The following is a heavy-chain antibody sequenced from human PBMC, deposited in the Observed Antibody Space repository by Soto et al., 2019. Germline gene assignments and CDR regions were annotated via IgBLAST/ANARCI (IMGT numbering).Heavy chain of an antibody. CDR1: GYTFPTSG. J-gene: IGHJ6*04. CDR2: ISAFNGST. V-gene: IGHV1-18*04. CDR3: SASCSQRPVAGDYCGVDV. Sequence: VQLVQSGAEGKQHGASVTVSCKAAGYTFPTSGIGWVRQAPGQGLEWMGWISAFNGSTTYVQKLQGRVTMTTDRSPTRAHMARGSLRYDHTAVYSSSASCSQRPVAGDYCGVDVWGKCTTVTVSS. D-gene: IGHD6-25*01.